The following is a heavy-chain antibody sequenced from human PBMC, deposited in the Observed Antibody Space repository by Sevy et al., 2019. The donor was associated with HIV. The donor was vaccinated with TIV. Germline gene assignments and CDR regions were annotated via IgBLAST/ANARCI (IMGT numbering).Heavy chain of an antibody. J-gene: IGHJ6*02. Sequence: GESLKISCAASGFDFTNYFAMHWDRQAPGKGLEWVALISFDGSDKYYADSVKGRFTISRDNLKNTLFLQMNSLTTEDTAVYYCARPRANYVDHYFFFAMDVWGQGTTVTVSS. V-gene: IGHV3-30-3*01. D-gene: IGHD4-17*01. CDR3: ARPRANYVDHYFFFAMDV. CDR1: GFDFTNYFA. CDR2: ISFDGSDK.